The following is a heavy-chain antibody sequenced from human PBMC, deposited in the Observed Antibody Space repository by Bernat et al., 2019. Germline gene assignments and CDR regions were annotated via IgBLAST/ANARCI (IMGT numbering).Heavy chain of an antibody. J-gene: IGHJ4*02. CDR3: ARSGPARGYSGYDFYY. CDR1: GFTFSSYE. CDR2: ISSSGSTI. V-gene: IGHV3-48*03. D-gene: IGHD5-12*01. Sequence: EVQLVESGGGLVQPGGSLRLSCAASGFTFSSYEMNWVRQAPGKGLEWVSYISSSGSTIYYADSVKGRFTISRDNAKNSLYLQMNSLRAEDTAVYYCARSGPARGYSGYDFYYWGQRTLVTVSS.